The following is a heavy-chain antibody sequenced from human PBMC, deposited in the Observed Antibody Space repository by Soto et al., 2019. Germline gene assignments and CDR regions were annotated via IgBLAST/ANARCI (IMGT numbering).Heavy chain of an antibody. CDR1: GYTFTGYY. D-gene: IGHD2-15*01. J-gene: IGHJ5*02. CDR3: AREVVVAATGNWFDP. CDR2: INPNSGGT. V-gene: IGHV1-2*04. Sequence: QVQLVQSGAEVKKPGASVKVSCKASGYTFTGYYMHWVRQAPGQGLEWMGWINPNSGGTNYEQKFQGWVTRTRDTSISTAYMELSRLRSDDTAVYYCAREVVVAATGNWFDPWGQGTLVTVSS.